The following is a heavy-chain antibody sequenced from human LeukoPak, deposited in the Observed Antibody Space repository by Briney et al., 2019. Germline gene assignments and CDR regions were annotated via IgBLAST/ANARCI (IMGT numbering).Heavy chain of an antibody. CDR3: ARDRNGDSNAFDI. CDR1: GFTFTSSA. Sequence: GTSVKVSCKASGFTFTSSAMQWVRQARGQRLEWIGWIVVGSGNTNYAQKFQERVTITRDMSTSTAYMELSSLRSEDTAVYYRARDRNGDSNAFDIWGQGTMVTVSS. J-gene: IGHJ3*02. D-gene: IGHD4-17*01. CDR2: IVVGSGNT. V-gene: IGHV1-58*02.